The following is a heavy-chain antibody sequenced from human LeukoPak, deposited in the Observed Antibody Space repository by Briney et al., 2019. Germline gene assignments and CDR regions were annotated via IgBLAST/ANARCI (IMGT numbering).Heavy chain of an antibody. CDR2: IIPIFGTA. Sequence: SVKVSCKASGGTFRSYAISWVRQAPGQGLEWMGGIIPIFGTANYAQKFQGRVTITADKSTSTAYMELSSLRSEDTAVYYCARLDGSGSYFNWFDPWGQGTLVTVSS. J-gene: IGHJ5*02. V-gene: IGHV1-69*06. D-gene: IGHD1-26*01. CDR1: GGTFRSYA. CDR3: ARLDGSGSYFNWFDP.